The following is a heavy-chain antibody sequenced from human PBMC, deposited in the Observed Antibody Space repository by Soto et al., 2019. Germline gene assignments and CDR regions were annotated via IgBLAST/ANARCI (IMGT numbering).Heavy chain of an antibody. CDR3: ARQSVTTLSNWFDP. Sequence: GASLKISCKGSGYSFTSYWIGWVRQMPGKGLEWMGIIYPGDSDTRYSPSFQGQVTISAAESISTAYLQSSSLKASDTAIYYCARQSVTTLSNWFDPWGQGTLVTVSS. CDR2: IYPGDSDT. V-gene: IGHV5-51*01. CDR1: GYSFTSYW. D-gene: IGHD4-17*01. J-gene: IGHJ5*02.